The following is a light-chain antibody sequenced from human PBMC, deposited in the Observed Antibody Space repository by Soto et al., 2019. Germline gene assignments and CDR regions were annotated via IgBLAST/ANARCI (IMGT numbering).Light chain of an antibody. CDR2: DAS. J-gene: IGKJ4*01. CDR1: QSVSSY. CDR3: QQRSDWPPLT. Sequence: EIVLTQSPATLSLSPGERATLSCRASQSVSSYLAWYQQKPGQAPRLLIFDASNRAAGIPARFSGSGSGTVFTLTISSLEHEYFAVYYCQQRSDWPPLTFGGGTRVEIK. V-gene: IGKV3-11*01.